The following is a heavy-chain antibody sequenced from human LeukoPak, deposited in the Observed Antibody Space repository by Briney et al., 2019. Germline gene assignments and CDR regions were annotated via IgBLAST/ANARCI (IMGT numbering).Heavy chain of an antibody. J-gene: IGHJ3*02. CDR2: IYTSGST. V-gene: IGHV4-4*07. D-gene: IGHD3-22*01. CDR3: ARSGTMIVRRDAFDI. Sequence: SETLSLTCTVSGSSISSYYWSWIRQPAGKGLEWIGRIYTSGSTNYNPSLKSRVTMSVDTSKNQFSLKLSSVTAADTAVYYCARSGTMIVRRDAFDIWGQGTMVTVSS. CDR1: GSSISSYY.